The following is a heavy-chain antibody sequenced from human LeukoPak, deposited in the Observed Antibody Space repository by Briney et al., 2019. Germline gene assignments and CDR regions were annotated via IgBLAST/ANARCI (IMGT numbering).Heavy chain of an antibody. D-gene: IGHD4-23*01. Sequence: GGSLRLSCAASGFTFSSYWMHWVRQAPGKGLVWVSRINSDGSSTSYADSVKGRFTISRDNSKNTLYLQMNSLRAEDTAVYYCAKDLTVVRLRAFDIWGQGTMVTVSS. CDR2: INSDGSST. J-gene: IGHJ3*02. V-gene: IGHV3-74*01. CDR3: AKDLTVVRLRAFDI. CDR1: GFTFSSYW.